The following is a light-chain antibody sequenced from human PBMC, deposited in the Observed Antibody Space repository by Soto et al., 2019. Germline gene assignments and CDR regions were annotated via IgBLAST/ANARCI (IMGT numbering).Light chain of an antibody. Sequence: EIGLTQSPGTLSLSPGERATLSCRASQSVSSSYLAWYQQKPGQAPRLLIYGASSRATGIPDRFSGSGSGTDFTLAISRVEPEDFAVYDCQQYGSSLFTFGGGTKVEIK. CDR1: QSVSSSY. CDR2: GAS. J-gene: IGKJ4*01. V-gene: IGKV3-20*01. CDR3: QQYGSSLFT.